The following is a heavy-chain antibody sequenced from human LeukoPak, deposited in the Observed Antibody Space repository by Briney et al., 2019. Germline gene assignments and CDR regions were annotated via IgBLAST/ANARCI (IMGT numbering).Heavy chain of an antibody. V-gene: IGHV4-34*01. CDR3: AREEDYGSGSYRDFRWFDP. J-gene: IGHJ5*02. CDR2: INHSGST. CDR1: GGSFSGYY. Sequence: SETLSLTCAVYGGSFSGYYWSWIRQPPGKGLEWIGEINHSGSTNYNPSLKSRVTISVDTPKNQFSLKLSSVTAADTAVYYCAREEDYGSGSYRDFRWFDPWGQGTLVTVSS. D-gene: IGHD3-10*01.